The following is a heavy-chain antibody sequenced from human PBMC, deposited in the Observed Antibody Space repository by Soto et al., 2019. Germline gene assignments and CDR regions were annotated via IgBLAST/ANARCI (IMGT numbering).Heavy chain of an antibody. CDR2: IWYDGGIK. CDR3: ARIDCTGGNCRPYAYYGLDV. V-gene: IGHV3-33*01. J-gene: IGHJ6*02. D-gene: IGHD2-15*01. CDR1: GFTFNTYG. Sequence: QGQLVESGGGVVQPGRSLRLSCAASGFTFNTYGMHWVRQAPGKWLEWVAVIWYDGGIKYYADSTRGRFTVSRDNSRNTLSLQMNSLRVEDTAVYYCARIDCTGGNCRPYAYYGLDVWGQGTTVTVSS.